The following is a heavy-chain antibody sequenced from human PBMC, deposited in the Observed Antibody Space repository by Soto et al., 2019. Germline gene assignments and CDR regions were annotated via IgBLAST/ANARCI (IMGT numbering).Heavy chain of an antibody. CDR2: IHSDGSTT. Sequence: EVQLVESEGGLVQRGGSLRLSCAASGFTFNYYWMHWVRQAPGQGLVWVSHIHSDGSTTTYADSVKGRFTISRDNAKNTLYLHMNSLRAEDTAVYYCVRGDKGGFDLWGQGTTVNVSS. CDR3: VRGDKGGFDL. D-gene: IGHD2-21*02. V-gene: IGHV3-74*01. CDR1: GFTFNYYW. J-gene: IGHJ3*01.